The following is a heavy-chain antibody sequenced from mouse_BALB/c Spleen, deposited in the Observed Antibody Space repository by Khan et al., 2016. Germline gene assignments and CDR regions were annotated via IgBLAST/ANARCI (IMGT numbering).Heavy chain of an antibody. Sequence: EVELVESGGGLVKPGGSLKLSCAASGFTFSDYYMYWVRQTPEKRLEWVATISDGGSYTYYPDSVKGRFTFSRANAKNHMYLHMSSLKSEDTAMYYCARDLNWYCDVWGAGTTVTVSS. J-gene: IGHJ1*01. CDR2: ISDGGSYT. CDR3: ARDLNWYCDV. CDR1: GFTFSDYY. V-gene: IGHV5-4*02.